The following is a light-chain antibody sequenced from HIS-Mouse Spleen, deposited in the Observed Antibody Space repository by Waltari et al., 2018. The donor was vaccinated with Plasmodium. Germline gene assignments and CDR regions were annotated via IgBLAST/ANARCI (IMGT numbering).Light chain of an antibody. CDR2: EDS. V-gene: IGLV3-10*01. Sequence: SHELTQPPPVSVPPGPTARITCPVDAFPKKYAYWYQQKSGQAPVLVIYEDSKRPSGIPERFSGSSSGTMATLTISGAQVEDEADYYCYSTDSSGNHRVFGGGTKLTVL. CDR1: AFPKKY. J-gene: IGLJ3*02. CDR3: YSTDSSGNHRV.